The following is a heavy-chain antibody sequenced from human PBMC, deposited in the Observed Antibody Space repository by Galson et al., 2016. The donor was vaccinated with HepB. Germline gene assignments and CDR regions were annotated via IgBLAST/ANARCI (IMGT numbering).Heavy chain of an antibody. D-gene: IGHD4-11*01. J-gene: IGHJ4*02. Sequence: RLSCATSGFTFGVCAMTWVRQAPGTGLEWVSAISHTSDVTNYADSVKGRFTISRDNSKNTLYLQMTGLRAEDTAVYYCAKRGPIYSDYALDYWGQGSLVTVS. CDR2: ISHTSDVT. CDR3: AKRGPIYSDYALDY. CDR1: GFTFGVCA. V-gene: IGHV3-23*01.